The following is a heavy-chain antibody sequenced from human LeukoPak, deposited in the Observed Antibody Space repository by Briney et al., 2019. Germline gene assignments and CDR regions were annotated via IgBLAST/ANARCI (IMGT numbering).Heavy chain of an antibody. V-gene: IGHV1-24*01. CDR1: GYTLTELS. CDR2: SDPEDGET. Sequence: ASVKVSCKVSGYTLTELSMHWVRQAPGKGLEWMGGSDPEDGETIYAQKFQGRVTMTEDTSTDTAYMELSSLRSEDTAVYYCATTWYYYGSGSSHDAFDIWGQGTMVTVSS. D-gene: IGHD3-10*01. CDR3: ATTWYYYGSGSSHDAFDI. J-gene: IGHJ3*02.